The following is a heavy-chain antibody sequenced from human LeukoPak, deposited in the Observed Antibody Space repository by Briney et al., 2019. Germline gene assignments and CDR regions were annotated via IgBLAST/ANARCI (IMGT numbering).Heavy chain of an antibody. J-gene: IGHJ6*03. D-gene: IGHD3-10*01. Sequence: SETLSLNCTVSGYSISSGYYWGWIRQPPGKGLEWIGTIYHSGSTYYNPSLKSRVTISVDTSKNQFSLKLSSVTAADTAVYYCASVRRGFGESSKYYAYYYMGVWGKGTTVTISS. V-gene: IGHV4-38-2*02. CDR2: IYHSGST. CDR1: GYSISSGYY. CDR3: ASVRRGFGESSKYYAYYYMGV.